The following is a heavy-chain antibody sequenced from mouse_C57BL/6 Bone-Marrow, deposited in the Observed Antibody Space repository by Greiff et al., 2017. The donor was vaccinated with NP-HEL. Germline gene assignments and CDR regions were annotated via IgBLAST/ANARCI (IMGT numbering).Heavy chain of an antibody. V-gene: IGHV5-6*01. Sequence: EVKLVESGGDLVKPGGSLKLSCAASGFTFSSYGMSWVRQTPDKRLEWVATISSGGSYTYYPDSVKGRFTISRDNAKNTLYLQMSSQKSEDTAMYYCASHGYASWFAYWGQGTLVTVSA. CDR2: ISSGGSYT. CDR1: GFTFSSYG. CDR3: ASHGYASWFAY. J-gene: IGHJ3*01. D-gene: IGHD2-2*01.